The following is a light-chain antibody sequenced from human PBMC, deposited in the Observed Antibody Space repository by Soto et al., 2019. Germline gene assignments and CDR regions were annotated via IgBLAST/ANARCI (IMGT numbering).Light chain of an antibody. CDR1: QSVSSIY. CDR2: ATS. V-gene: IGKV3-20*01. J-gene: IGKJ5*01. CDR3: QQYGSSPIT. Sequence: EIVLTQSPGTLSLSPWDRATLSCRASQSVSSIYLAWYQQKPGQAPSLLIYATSSRATGIPDRFSGSGSGTDFSLTISRLEPEDFAVYYCQQYGSSPITFGQGTRLEI.